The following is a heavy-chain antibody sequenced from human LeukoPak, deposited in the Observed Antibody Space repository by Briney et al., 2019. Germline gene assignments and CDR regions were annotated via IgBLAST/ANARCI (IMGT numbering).Heavy chain of an antibody. CDR1: GFTFSSYS. D-gene: IGHD3-16*01. CDR3: ARDTALMSGPYYMDV. CDR2: ISNSSSTI. Sequence: GGSLRLSCAASGFTFSSYSMNWVRQAPGKGLEWVSYISNSSSTIYYADSVKGLFTISRDNAKNSLYLQRNSLRAEDTAVYYCARDTALMSGPYYMDVWGKGTTVTVSS. V-gene: IGHV3-48*01. J-gene: IGHJ6*03.